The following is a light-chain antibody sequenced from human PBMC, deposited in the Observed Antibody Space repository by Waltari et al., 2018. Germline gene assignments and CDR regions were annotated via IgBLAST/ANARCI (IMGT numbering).Light chain of an antibody. V-gene: IGKV3D-15*01. Sequence: ETVVTQSPATLSMSPGERATIPCRTSPTIGRSLAWYQQRPGQAPRLLIYRASTRATGIPDRFSGSGSETEFTLTISSLQSEDIAVYYCQQYNNWSPGTFGQGTKVEI. J-gene: IGKJ1*01. CDR2: RAS. CDR3: QQYNNWSPGT. CDR1: PTIGRS.